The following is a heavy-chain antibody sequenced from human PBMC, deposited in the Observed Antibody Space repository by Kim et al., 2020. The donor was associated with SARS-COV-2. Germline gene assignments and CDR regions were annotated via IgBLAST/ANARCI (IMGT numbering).Heavy chain of an antibody. J-gene: IGHJ4*02. Sequence: GGSLRLSCAASGFTFSSYGMHWVRQAPGKGLEWVAVISYDGSNKYYADSVKGRFTISRDNSKNTLYLQMNSLRAEDTAVYYCAKHPGGGSYYFDYWGQGTLVTVSS. CDR3: AKHPGGGSYYFDY. CDR2: ISYDGSNK. V-gene: IGHV3-30*18. D-gene: IGHD1-26*01. CDR1: GFTFSSYG.